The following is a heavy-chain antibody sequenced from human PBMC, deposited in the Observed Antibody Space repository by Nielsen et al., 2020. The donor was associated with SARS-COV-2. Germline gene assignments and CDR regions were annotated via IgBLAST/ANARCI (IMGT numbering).Heavy chain of an antibody. CDR2: INEDGSVV. V-gene: IGHV3-7*05. CDR3: ARDAAYSRFDY. Sequence: GGSLRLYCAASGLIFSSSWMVWVRQAPGKGLEWVANINEDGSVVNYVDSVKGRFTISRDNAGKSLYLQMNSLRAEDTAVYYCARDAAYSRFDYWGQGTLVTVSS. CDR1: GLIFSSSW. D-gene: IGHD4-11*01. J-gene: IGHJ4*02.